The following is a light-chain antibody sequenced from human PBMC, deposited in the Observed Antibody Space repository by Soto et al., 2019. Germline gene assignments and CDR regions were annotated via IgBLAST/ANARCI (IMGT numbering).Light chain of an antibody. Sequence: DLQMTQSPSTLSSSLGDSVTITCRASQSISSWLAWYQQKTGKAPKILIYKESSLESGVPSRFSGSGSGTELNLTISRLQPDDFATYYCQQYNSYSKTCGQGTKVDIK. V-gene: IGKV1-5*03. J-gene: IGKJ1*01. CDR3: QQYNSYSKT. CDR2: KES. CDR1: QSISSW.